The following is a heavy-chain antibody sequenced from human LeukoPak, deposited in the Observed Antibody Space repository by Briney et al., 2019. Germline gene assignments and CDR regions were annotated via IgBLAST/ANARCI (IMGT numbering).Heavy chain of an antibody. CDR3: AKSHVDYYYYGMDV. CDR1: GFTFSSYA. CDR2: ISGSGGST. Sequence: PGGSLRLSCAASGFTFSSYAMSWVRQAPGKGLEWVSAISGSGGSTYYADSVKGRFTISRDNSKNTLYLQMNSLRAEDTAVYYCAKSHVDYYYYGMDVWGQGTTVTVSS. J-gene: IGHJ6*02. D-gene: IGHD2-21*01. V-gene: IGHV3-23*01.